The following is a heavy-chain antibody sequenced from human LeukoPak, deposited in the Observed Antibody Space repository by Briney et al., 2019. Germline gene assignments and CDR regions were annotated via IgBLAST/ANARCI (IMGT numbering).Heavy chain of an antibody. V-gene: IGHV3-23*01. J-gene: IGHJ5*02. CDR3: AKDEWLRPNNWFDP. CDR1: GFTFGSYA. Sequence: KPGGSLRLSCAASGFTFGSYAMSWVRQAPGKGLEWVSAISGSGGSTYYADSVKGRFTISRDNSKNTLYLQMNSLRAEDTAVYYCAKDEWLRPNNWFDPWGQGTLVTVSS. D-gene: IGHD5-12*01. CDR2: ISGSGGST.